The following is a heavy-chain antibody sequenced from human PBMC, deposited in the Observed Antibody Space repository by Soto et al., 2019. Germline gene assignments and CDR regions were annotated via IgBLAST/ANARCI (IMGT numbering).Heavy chain of an antibody. V-gene: IGHV4-59*01. Sequence: SWVRQPPGKGLEWVGYIYNSGSTNYNPSLKSRVTISVDTSKRQISLKLSSVTAADTAVYYCAKDQGIAVAVFDYWGRGTLVTVSS. D-gene: IGHD6-19*01. CDR3: AKDQGIAVAVFDY. CDR2: IYNSGST. J-gene: IGHJ4*02.